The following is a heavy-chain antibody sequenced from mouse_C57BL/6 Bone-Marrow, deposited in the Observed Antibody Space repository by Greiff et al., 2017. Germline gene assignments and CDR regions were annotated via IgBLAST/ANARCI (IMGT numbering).Heavy chain of an antibody. CDR1: GYTFTDYY. Sequence: QVQLQQSGAELVRPGASVKLSCKASGYTFTDYYINWVKQRPGQGLEWIARIYPGSGNTYYNEKFKGKATLTAEKSSSTAYMQLSSLTSEDSAVYFCARLETTVVATVDYWGQGTTLTVSS. J-gene: IGHJ2*01. D-gene: IGHD1-1*01. CDR3: ARLETTVVATVDY. CDR2: IYPGSGNT. V-gene: IGHV1-76*01.